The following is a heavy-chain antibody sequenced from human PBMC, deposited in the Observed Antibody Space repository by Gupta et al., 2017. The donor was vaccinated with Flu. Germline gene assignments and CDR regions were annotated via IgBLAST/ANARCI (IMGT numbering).Heavy chain of an antibody. Sequence: EVQLVESGGGLVQPGRSLRLSCAASGFTFDDYAMHWVRQAPGKGLEWVSGISWNSGSIGYADSVKGRFTISRDNAKNSLYLQMNSLRAEDTALYYCAKGYYGGQEGYFDYWGQGTLVTVSS. V-gene: IGHV3-9*01. CDR3: AKGYYGGQEGYFDY. CDR1: GFTFDDYA. D-gene: IGHD4-23*01. CDR2: ISWNSGSI. J-gene: IGHJ4*02.